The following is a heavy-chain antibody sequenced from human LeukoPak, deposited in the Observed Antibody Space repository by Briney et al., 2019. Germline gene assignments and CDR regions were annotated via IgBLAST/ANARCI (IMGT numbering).Heavy chain of an antibody. Sequence: SETLSLTCAVSGASITPYYRTWIRQPAGKTLEWIGRIHTTGNTNHNSSLKSRVTMSLDTSNNQFSLKLASVTDADTAVYYCARGHRRGDYSDRYNFYDYWGQGILVTVSS. CDR3: ARGHRRGDYSDRYNFYDY. CDR1: GASITPYY. J-gene: IGHJ4*02. V-gene: IGHV4-4*07. CDR2: IHTTGNT. D-gene: IGHD4-17*01.